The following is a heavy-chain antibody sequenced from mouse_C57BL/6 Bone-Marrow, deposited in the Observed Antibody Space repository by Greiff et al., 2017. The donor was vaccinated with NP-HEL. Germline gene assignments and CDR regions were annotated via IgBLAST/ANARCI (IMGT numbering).Heavy chain of an antibody. CDR1: GFTFSSYA. D-gene: IGHD4-1*01. CDR3: ASELTGPDY. J-gene: IGHJ2*01. Sequence: EVMLVESGGGLVKPGGSLKLSCAASGFTFSSYAMSWVRQTPEKRLEWVATISDGGSYTYYPDNVKGRFTISRDNAKNNLYLQMSHLKSEDTAMYYCASELTGPDYWGQGTTLTVSS. CDR2: ISDGGSYT. V-gene: IGHV5-4*03.